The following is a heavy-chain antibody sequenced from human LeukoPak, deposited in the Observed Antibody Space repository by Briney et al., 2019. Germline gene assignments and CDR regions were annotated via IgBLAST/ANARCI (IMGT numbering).Heavy chain of an antibody. V-gene: IGHV3-9*01. Sequence: SLRLSCAASGFTFDDYAMHWVRQAPGKGLEWVSGISWNCGSIGYADSVKGRFTISRDNAKNSLYLQMNSLRAEDTAMYYCAKDIIPYYYGSGSYFDYWGQGTLVTVSS. J-gene: IGHJ4*02. CDR2: ISWNCGSI. CDR3: AKDIIPYYYGSGSYFDY. D-gene: IGHD3-10*01. CDR1: GFTFDDYA.